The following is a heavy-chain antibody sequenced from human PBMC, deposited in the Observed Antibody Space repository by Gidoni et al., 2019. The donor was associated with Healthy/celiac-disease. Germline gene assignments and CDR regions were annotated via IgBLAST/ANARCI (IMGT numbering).Heavy chain of an antibody. J-gene: IGHJ5*02. CDR3: AKDWDQLLPYNWFDP. CDR2: ISGSGGST. D-gene: IGHD2-2*01. CDR1: GFTFSSYA. V-gene: IGHV3-23*01. Sequence: EVQLLESGGGLVQPGGSLRLSCAASGFTFSSYAMSWVRPAPGKGLEWVSAISGSGGSTYYADSVKGRFTISRDNSKNTLYLQMNSLRSEDTAVYYCAKDWDQLLPYNWFDPWGQGTLVTVSS.